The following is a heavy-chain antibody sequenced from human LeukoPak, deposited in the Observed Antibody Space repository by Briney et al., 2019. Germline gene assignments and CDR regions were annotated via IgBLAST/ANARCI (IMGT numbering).Heavy chain of an antibody. J-gene: IGHJ4*01. V-gene: IGHV3-23*01. D-gene: IGHD3-10*01. CDR2: ISERGGST. CDR1: GISLSNYA. CDR3: AKRGIVIRGILVIGYHQGAYHYDY. Sequence: GGSLRLSCVVSGISLSNYAMTWVRQAPGKGLERVSYISERGGSTTYADSVKGRFTISRDTSLNTLYLQMTSLRAEDTAVYFCAKRGIVIRGILVIGYHQGAYHYDYWGQGVLVTVSS.